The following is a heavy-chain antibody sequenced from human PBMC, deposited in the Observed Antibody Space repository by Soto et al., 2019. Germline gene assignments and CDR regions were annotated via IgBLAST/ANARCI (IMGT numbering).Heavy chain of an antibody. CDR2: IIPILGSP. CDR1: GGSFSRYA. CDR3: ASRDRVDAFDI. D-gene: IGHD6-6*01. Sequence: ASVKISCKTSGGSFSRYAVSWVRQAPGQGLVWMGGIIPILGSPNYAERFQDRLTIIADESTSTTYMELSSLRSEDAAVYFCASRDRVDAFDIWGRGTMVTVSS. V-gene: IGHV1-69*13. J-gene: IGHJ3*02.